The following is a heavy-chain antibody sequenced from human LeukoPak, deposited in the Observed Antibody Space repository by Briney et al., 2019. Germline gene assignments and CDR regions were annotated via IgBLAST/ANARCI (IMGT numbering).Heavy chain of an antibody. CDR2: IWYDGSNK. V-gene: IGHV3-33*06. Sequence: GGSLRLSCAASGFTFSSYGMHWVRQAPGKGLEWVAVIWYDGSNKYYADSVKGRFTISRDNSKNTLYLQMNSLRAEDTAVYYCAKWKQWLSQTTAFDIWGQGTMVTVSS. D-gene: IGHD6-19*01. J-gene: IGHJ3*02. CDR3: AKWKQWLSQTTAFDI. CDR1: GFTFSSYG.